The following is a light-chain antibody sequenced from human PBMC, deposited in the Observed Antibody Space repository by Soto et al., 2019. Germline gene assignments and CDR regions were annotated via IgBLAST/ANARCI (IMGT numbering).Light chain of an antibody. CDR2: GAS. CDR1: QSVSNN. Sequence: IVMTPSPATLPVSPGENATVPCRASQSVSNNLAWYQQKPGKAPRPLIYGASTRATGIPARFSGSGSGTEFTLTVSSLQSEDFAVYYCQQYNNWPPAFGQGTKVDI. J-gene: IGKJ1*01. V-gene: IGKV3-15*01. CDR3: QQYNNWPPA.